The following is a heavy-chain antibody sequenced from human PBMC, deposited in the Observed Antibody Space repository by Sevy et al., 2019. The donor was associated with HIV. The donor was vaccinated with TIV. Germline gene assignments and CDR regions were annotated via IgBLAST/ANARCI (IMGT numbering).Heavy chain of an antibody. J-gene: IGHJ3*02. CDR2: ISYDGSNK. CDR1: GFTFSSYA. CDR3: ARDPGSDAFDI. Sequence: GGSLRLSCAASGFTFSSYAMHWVRQAPGKGLEWVAVISYDGSNKYYADSVKGRFTISRDNSKNTLYPQMNSLRAEDTAVYYCARDPGSDAFDIWGQGTMVTVSS. V-gene: IGHV3-30-3*01.